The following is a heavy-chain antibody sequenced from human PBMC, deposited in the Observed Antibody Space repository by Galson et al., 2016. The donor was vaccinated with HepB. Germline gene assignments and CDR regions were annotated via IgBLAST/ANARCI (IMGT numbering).Heavy chain of an antibody. Sequence: ETLSLTCSVSGGSFSSSSNYWGWIRQPPGKGLEWIGSIYYTGSNYYNPYLQSRVTISLDTSKNQFSLRLSSVTAADTAVYYCARLRPQQQLVSGLFDYWGQGTLVTVSS. CDR2: IYYTGSN. J-gene: IGHJ4*02. CDR3: ARLRPQQQLVSGLFDY. D-gene: IGHD6-13*01. V-gene: IGHV4-39*01. CDR1: GGSFSSSSNY.